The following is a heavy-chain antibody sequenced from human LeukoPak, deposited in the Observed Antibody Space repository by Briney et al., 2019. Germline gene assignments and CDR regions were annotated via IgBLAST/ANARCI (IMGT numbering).Heavy chain of an antibody. Sequence: SQTLSLTCVIAGDSVSSNTAAWNWIRQSPFRGLKWLGRTFYRSRWYNDYAGSVKSRITISPDTSKNHFSLHLDSVKPEDTDMYYCARDGWPAFDYWGQGSLVTVSS. CDR3: ARDGWPAFDY. D-gene: IGHD2-15*01. J-gene: IGHJ4*02. V-gene: IGHV6-1*01. CDR2: TFYRSRWYN. CDR1: GDSVSSNTAA.